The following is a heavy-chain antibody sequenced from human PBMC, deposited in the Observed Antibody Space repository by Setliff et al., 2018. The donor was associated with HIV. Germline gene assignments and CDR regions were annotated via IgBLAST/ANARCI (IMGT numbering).Heavy chain of an antibody. Sequence: GESLKISCVASGLTFSNYWMHWVRQAPGKGLVWVSRIDSDGSDTDYADSVRGRFTISRDNAKNTLYLQMTSLRAEDTAVYYCARVVDTSGGYWGSFYRYMDVWGKGTTVTVSS. D-gene: IGHD3-10*01. CDR3: ARVVDTSGGYWGSFYRYMDV. V-gene: IGHV3-74*01. CDR2: IDSDGSDT. J-gene: IGHJ6*03. CDR1: GLTFSNYW.